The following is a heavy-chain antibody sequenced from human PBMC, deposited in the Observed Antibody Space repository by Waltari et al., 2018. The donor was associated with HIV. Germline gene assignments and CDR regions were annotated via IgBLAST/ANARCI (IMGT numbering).Heavy chain of an antibody. CDR3: ARGGFYGSGSKVN. D-gene: IGHD3-10*01. J-gene: IGHJ4*02. V-gene: IGHV3-7*04. CDR2: IKQDGSEK. CDR1: GFTFSSYW. Sequence: EVQLVESGGGLVQPGGSLRLSCAAPGFTFSSYWMSWVRQAPGKGLEWVANIKQDGSEKYYVDSVNDRFTISRDNAENSLYLQMNSLRAEDTAVYYCARGGFYGSGSKVNWGQGTLVTVSS.